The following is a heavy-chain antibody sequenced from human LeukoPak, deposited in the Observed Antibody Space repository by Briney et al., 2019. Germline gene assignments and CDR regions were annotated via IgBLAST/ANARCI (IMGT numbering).Heavy chain of an antibody. CDR1: GGTFSSYA. V-gene: IGHV1-46*01. Sequence: ASVKVSCKASGGTFSSYAISWVRQAPGQGLEWMGIINPSGGSTSYAQKFQGRVTMTRDTSTSTVYMELSSLRSEDTAVYYCARGADTAPPDYWGQGTLVTVSS. J-gene: IGHJ4*02. D-gene: IGHD5-18*01. CDR3: ARGADTAPPDY. CDR2: INPSGGST.